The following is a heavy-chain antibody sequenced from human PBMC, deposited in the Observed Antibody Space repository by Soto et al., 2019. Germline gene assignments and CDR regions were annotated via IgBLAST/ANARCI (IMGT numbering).Heavy chain of an antibody. CDR1: GGSFSGYY. CDR3: ARGTPYYGMDV. J-gene: IGHJ6*02. CDR2: INHSGST. V-gene: IGHV4-34*01. Sequence: PSETLSLTCAVYGGSFSGYYWSWIRQPPGKGLEWIGEINHSGSTNYNPSLKSRVTISVDTSKNQFSLKLSSVTAADTAVYYCARGTPYYGMDVWGQGTTVTVSS.